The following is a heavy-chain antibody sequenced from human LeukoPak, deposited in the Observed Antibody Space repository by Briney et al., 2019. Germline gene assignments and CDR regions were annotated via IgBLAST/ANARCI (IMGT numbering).Heavy chain of an antibody. CDR2: IYYSGST. Sequence: SETLSLTCTVSGGSVSSGSYYWGWIRQPPGKGLEWIGYIYYSGSTNYNPSLKSRVTISVDTSKNQFSLKLSSVTAADTAVYYCARDIGSGSYYSGFDPWGQGTLVTVSS. V-gene: IGHV4-61*01. D-gene: IGHD3-10*01. J-gene: IGHJ5*02. CDR1: GGSVSSGSYY. CDR3: ARDIGSGSYYSGFDP.